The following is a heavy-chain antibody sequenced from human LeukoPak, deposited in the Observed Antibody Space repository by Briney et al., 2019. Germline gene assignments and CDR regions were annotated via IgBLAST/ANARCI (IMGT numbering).Heavy chain of an antibody. V-gene: IGHV3-21*04. D-gene: IGHD3-22*01. CDR1: GFTFSSYS. J-gene: IGHJ3*02. Sequence: GGSLRLSCAASGFTFSSYSMNWVRQAPGKGLEWVSSISSSSSYIYYADSVKGRFTISRDNSKNTLYLQMNSLRAEDTAVYYCAKDGRITMIVVVITKDAFDIWGQGTMVTVSS. CDR2: ISSSSSYI. CDR3: AKDGRITMIVVVITKDAFDI.